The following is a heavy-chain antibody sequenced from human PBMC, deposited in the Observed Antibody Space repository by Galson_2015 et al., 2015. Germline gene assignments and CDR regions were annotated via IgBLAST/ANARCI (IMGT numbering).Heavy chain of an antibody. D-gene: IGHD4-17*01. CDR3: ARGETTVPRSWYFDL. V-gene: IGHV3-13*01. CDR1: GFTFSSYD. Sequence: SLRLSCAASGFTFSSYDMHWVRQATGKGLEWVSAIGTAGDTYYPGSVKGRFTISRENAKNSLYLQMNSLRAGDTAVYYCARGETTVPRSWYFDLWGRGTLVTVSS. CDR2: IGTAGDT. J-gene: IGHJ2*01.